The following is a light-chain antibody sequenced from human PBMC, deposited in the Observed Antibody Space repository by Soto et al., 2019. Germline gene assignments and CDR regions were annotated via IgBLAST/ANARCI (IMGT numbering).Light chain of an antibody. CDR1: QHIRNW. CDR2: DAS. J-gene: IGKJ4*01. V-gene: IGKV1D-16*01. CDR3: QQYNSYPLT. Sequence: IQMTQSPSSLSASVGDRVTITCRASQHIRNWLAWYQQKPEKAPRPLIYDASSLQSGVPSRFSGSGSGTDFTLTISSLQPEDFAPYYCQQYNSYPLTFGGGTRVEIK.